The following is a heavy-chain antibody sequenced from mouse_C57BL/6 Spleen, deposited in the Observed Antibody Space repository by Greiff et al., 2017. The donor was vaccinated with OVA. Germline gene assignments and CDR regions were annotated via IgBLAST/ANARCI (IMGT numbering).Heavy chain of an antibody. CDR1: GYTFTSYW. D-gene: IGHD1-1*01. Sequence: QVQLQQSGAELAKPGASVKLSCKASGYTFTSYWMHWVKQRPGQGLEWIGYINPSSGYTKYNQKFKDKATLTADKSSSTAYRQLSSLTYEDSAVYYCARVYYGSSPDWYFDVWGTGTTVTVSS. V-gene: IGHV1-7*01. CDR2: INPSSGYT. CDR3: ARVYYGSSPDWYFDV. J-gene: IGHJ1*03.